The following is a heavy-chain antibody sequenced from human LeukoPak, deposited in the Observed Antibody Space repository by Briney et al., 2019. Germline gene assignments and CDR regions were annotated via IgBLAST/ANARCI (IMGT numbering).Heavy chain of an antibody. Sequence: SETLSLTCTVSGGSISSYYWSWIRQPPGKGLEWIGYIYYSGSTNYNPSLKSRVTISVDTSKNQFSLKLSSVTAADTAVYYCARVYFDWLSIDYWGQGPLVTVSS. V-gene: IGHV4-59*01. J-gene: IGHJ4*02. CDR2: IYYSGST. CDR3: ARVYFDWLSIDY. CDR1: GGSISSYY. D-gene: IGHD3-9*01.